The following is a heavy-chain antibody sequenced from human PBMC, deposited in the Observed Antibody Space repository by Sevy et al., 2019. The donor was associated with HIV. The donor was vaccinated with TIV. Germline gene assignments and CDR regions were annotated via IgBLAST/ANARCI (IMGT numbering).Heavy chain of an antibody. J-gene: IGHJ4*02. Sequence: GGSLRLSCAASGFTFRTYAMTWVRQAPGKGLKWVSVMSGSGGDTYYADSVKGRFTISRDNSNNTLYLQMNSLRVEDTAVYYCAKDRVSGTYYTGDFDYWGQGTLVTVSS. V-gene: IGHV3-23*01. CDR1: GFTFRTYA. CDR2: MSGSGGDT. D-gene: IGHD3-10*01. CDR3: AKDRVSGTYYTGDFDY.